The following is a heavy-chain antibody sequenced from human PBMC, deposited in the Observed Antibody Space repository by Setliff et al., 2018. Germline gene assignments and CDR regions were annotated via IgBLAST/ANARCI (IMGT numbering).Heavy chain of an antibody. CDR2: IYYSGST. CDR3: ASYGSNY. CDR1: GGSISSYY. Sequence: PSETLSLTCTVSGGSISSYYWSWIRQPPGKGLEWIGYIYYSGSTNHNPSLKSRVTITVDTSKNQFSLKLSSVTAADTAVYYCASYGSNYWGQGTLVTVSS. V-gene: IGHV4-59*01. D-gene: IGHD1-26*01. J-gene: IGHJ4*02.